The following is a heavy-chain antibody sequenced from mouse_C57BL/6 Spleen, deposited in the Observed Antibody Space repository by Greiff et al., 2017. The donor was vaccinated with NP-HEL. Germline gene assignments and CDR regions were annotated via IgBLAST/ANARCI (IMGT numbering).Heavy chain of an antibody. Sequence: DVQLVESGGGLVKPGGSLKLSCAASGFTFSDYGMHWVRQAPEKGLEWVAYISSGSSTIYYADTVKGRFTISRDNAKNTLFLQMTSLRSEDTAMYYCARSGSSHWFAYWGQGTLVTVSA. J-gene: IGHJ3*01. CDR3: ARSGSSHWFAY. D-gene: IGHD1-1*01. CDR2: ISSGSSTI. CDR1: GFTFSDYG. V-gene: IGHV5-17*01.